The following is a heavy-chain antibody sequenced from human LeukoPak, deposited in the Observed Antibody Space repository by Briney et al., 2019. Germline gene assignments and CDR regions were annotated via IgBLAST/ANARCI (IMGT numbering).Heavy chain of an antibody. Sequence: SETLSLTCAVYGGSFSGYYWSWIRQPPGRGLEWIGEINHSGSTNYNPSLKSRVTISVDTSKNQFSLKLSSVTAADTAVYYCARVVGWHYDILTGYYRTGRYYFDYWGQGTLVTVSS. CDR1: GGSFSGYY. D-gene: IGHD3-9*01. CDR3: ARVVGWHYDILTGYYRTGRYYFDY. CDR2: INHSGST. J-gene: IGHJ4*02. V-gene: IGHV4-34*01.